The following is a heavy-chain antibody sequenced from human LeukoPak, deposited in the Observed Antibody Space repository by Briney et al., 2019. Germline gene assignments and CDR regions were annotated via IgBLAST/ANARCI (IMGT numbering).Heavy chain of an antibody. CDR1: GFTFSSYG. CDR3: AKGYGIIDY. D-gene: IGHD1-1*01. J-gene: IGHJ4*02. Sequence: GRFLRLSCAASGFTFSSYGMHWVRQAPGKGLEWVAVISYVGSNKYYADSVKGRFTISRDNSKNTLYLQMNSLRAEDTAVYYCAKGYGIIDYWGQGTLVTVSS. V-gene: IGHV3-30*18. CDR2: ISYVGSNK.